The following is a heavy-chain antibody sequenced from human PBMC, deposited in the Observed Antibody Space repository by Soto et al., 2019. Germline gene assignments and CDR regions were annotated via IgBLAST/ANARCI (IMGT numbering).Heavy chain of an antibody. CDR3: ALQFSGNPCDF. CDR1: GFSLSRSGVG. CDR2: IYWDDDK. J-gene: IGHJ4*02. Sequence: SGPTLVNPTQPLPLTCPFFGFSLSRSGVGVAWIRQPPGNALEWLALIYWDDDKRYSTSLKNRHTIAQDTPKNQVVLAMTNMDPVETGTYYCALQFSGNPCDFWGQGTLVTVSS. D-gene: IGHD1-26*01. V-gene: IGHV2-5*02.